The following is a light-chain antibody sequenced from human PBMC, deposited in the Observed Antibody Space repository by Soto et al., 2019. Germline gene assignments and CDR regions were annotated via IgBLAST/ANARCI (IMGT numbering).Light chain of an antibody. CDR2: EVS. Sequence: QSALTQPPSASGSPGQSVTISCTGTTSDVGGYNYVSWYQQHPGKAPKLVIYEVSNRPSGVPDRFSGSKYGNTASLTVSGLQAEDEADYSCNSYAGSNGWLFGGGTKVTVL. CDR3: NSYAGSNGWL. CDR1: TSDVGGYNY. V-gene: IGLV2-8*01. J-gene: IGLJ3*02.